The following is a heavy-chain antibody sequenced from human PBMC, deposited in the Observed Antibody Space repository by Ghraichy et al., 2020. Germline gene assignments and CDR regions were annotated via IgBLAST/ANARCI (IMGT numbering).Heavy chain of an antibody. CDR2: INDDGSNS. V-gene: IGHV3-74*01. D-gene: IGHD3-16*01. Sequence: GGSLRLSCAASGFTFNPYWMHWVRQIPGKGLLWVSRINDDGSNSTYADSVKGRFTISRDNTKNTLYLQMTSLRADDTAVYYCARGGGNHAFYVWGRGTMVTVSS. J-gene: IGHJ3*01. CDR3: ARGGGNHAFYV. CDR1: GFTFNPYW.